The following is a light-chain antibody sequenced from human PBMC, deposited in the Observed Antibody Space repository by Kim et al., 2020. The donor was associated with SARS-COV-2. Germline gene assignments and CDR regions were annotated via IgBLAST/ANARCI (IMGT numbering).Light chain of an antibody. J-gene: IGKJ2*01. CDR1: QGISSY. V-gene: IGKV1-8*01. CDR3: QQYYSYPYT. CDR2: AAS. Sequence: SASTGDRVTNTCRASQGISSYLAWYQQRPGKAPKLLIYAASTLQSGVPSRFSGSGSGTDFTLTITCLQSEDFATYYCQQYYSYPYTFGQGTKLEI.